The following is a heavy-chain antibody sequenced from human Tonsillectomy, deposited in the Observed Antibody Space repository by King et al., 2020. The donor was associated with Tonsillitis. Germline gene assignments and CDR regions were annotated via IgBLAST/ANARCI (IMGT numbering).Heavy chain of an antibody. Sequence: VQLVESGGGVVQPGRSLRLSCAASGFTFSSYGMHWVRQAPGKGLEWVAVISYDGSNKYYADSVKGRFTISRDNSKNTLYPQMNSLRAEDTAVYYCAKEPIGAIGYYYYGMDVWGQGTTVTVSS. CDR3: AKEPIGAIGYYYYGMDV. J-gene: IGHJ6*02. CDR1: GFTFSSYG. V-gene: IGHV3-30*18. CDR2: ISYDGSNK.